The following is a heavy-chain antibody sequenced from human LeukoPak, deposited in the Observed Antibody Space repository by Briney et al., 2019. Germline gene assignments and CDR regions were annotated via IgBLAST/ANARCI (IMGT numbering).Heavy chain of an antibody. V-gene: IGHV4-4*07. CDR2: IYTSGST. CDR1: GYSISSGYY. J-gene: IGHJ6*03. Sequence: PSETLSLTCTVSGYSISSGYYWSWIRQPAGKGLEWIGRIYTSGSTNYNPSLKSRVTMSVDTSKNQFSLKLSSVTAADPSVYYCARVRDSYGSPPPYYYYYYMDVWGKGTTVTISS. D-gene: IGHD5-18*01. CDR3: ARVRDSYGSPPPYYYYYYMDV.